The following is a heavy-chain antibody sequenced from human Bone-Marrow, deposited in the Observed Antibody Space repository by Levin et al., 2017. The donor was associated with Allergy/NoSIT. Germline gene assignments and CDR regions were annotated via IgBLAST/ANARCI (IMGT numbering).Heavy chain of an antibody. Sequence: GGSLRLSCAASGFTFSDYAMSWVRQAPGKGLEWVSAVTGAVSYTYYADSVKGRFTISRDNSKNTFYLQMKSLRAEDTAVYYCAKINKMYYYDNNGAYYFDDWGQGTLVTVSS. CDR1: GFTFSDYA. V-gene: IGHV3-23*01. CDR2: VTGAVSYT. J-gene: IGHJ4*02. CDR3: AKINKMYYYDNNGAYYFDD. D-gene: IGHD3-22*01.